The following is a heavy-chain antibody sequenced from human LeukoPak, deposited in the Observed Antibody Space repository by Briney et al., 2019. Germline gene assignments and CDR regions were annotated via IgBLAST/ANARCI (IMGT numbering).Heavy chain of an antibody. CDR1: GGSISSSY. CDR2: IYYSGNT. J-gene: IGHJ4*02. D-gene: IGHD6-19*01. CDR3: AKRIAVAGAFDH. Sequence: SETLSLTCTVSGGSISSSYWSWIRQPPGKGLEWIGYIYYSGNTNYNPSLKSRVTISVDTSKNQFSLKLSSVTAADTAVYYCAKRIAVAGAFDHWGQGTLVTVSS. V-gene: IGHV4-59*08.